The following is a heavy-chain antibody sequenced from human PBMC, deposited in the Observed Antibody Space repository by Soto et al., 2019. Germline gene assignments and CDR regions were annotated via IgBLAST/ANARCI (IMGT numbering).Heavy chain of an antibody. CDR2: ISNSGGST. CDR1: GFTFSSYA. CDR3: AKLAGSKSFDY. J-gene: IGHJ4*02. Sequence: EVQLLESGGGLVQPGGSLRLSCAASGFTFSSYAMNWVRQAPGKGLEWVSTISNSGGSTYYADSVKGRFTISRDNSKNTLYLQMNSMRAEDTAIYYCAKLAGSKSFDYWGQGTLVAVSS. D-gene: IGHD3-10*01. V-gene: IGHV3-23*01.